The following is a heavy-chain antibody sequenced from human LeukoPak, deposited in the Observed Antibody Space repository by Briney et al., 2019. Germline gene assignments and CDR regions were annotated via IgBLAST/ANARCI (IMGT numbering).Heavy chain of an antibody. J-gene: IGHJ6*02. CDR1: GFTFSNHW. D-gene: IGHD2-21*01. Sequence: GGSLRLSCAASGFTFSNHWMTWVRQAPGKGLEWVAVIPYDGSNKYYADSVKGRFTISRDKSKNTLYLQMNSLRAEDTAVYYCAKDRGDLYYYGMDVWSQGTTVTVSS. CDR2: IPYDGSNK. CDR3: AKDRGDLYYYGMDV. V-gene: IGHV3-30*18.